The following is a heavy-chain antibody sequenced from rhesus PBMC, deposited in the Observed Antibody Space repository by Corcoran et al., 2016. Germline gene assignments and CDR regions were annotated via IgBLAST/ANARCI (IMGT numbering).Heavy chain of an antibody. Sequence: EVQLVQSGAEVKKPGAAVKVACKVSGYTFTELSMHWGRQAPGKGLEWMGGVDPVYGKIIDAEKFQGRVTMTEDTSTDTAYMELSSLRSEDTAVYYCTTPDRAWIALDYWGQGVLVTVSS. CDR1: GYTFTELS. CDR3: TTPDRAWIALDY. V-gene: IGHV1-156*01. J-gene: IGHJ4*01. CDR2: VDPVYGKI. D-gene: IGHD1-38*01.